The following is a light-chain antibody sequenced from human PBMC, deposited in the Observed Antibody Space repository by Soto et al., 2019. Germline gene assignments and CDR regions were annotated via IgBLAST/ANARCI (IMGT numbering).Light chain of an antibody. V-gene: IGLV1-40*01. CDR3: SSFTTSSTLVV. CDR1: SSNIGAGYD. CDR2: EVN. Sequence: QAVVTQPPSVSGAPGQRVTISCTGSSSNIGAGYDVHWYQQRPGTAPKLMIYEVNNRPSGVSSRFSGSKSGNTASLTISGLQTEDEADYYCSSFTTSSTLVVFGGGTKLTVL. J-gene: IGLJ2*01.